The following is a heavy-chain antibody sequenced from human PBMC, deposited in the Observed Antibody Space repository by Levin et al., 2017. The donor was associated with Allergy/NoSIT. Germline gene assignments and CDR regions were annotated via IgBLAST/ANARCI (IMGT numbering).Heavy chain of an antibody. CDR3: AKRLRDGYNYGYADY. CDR2: VGGSGGSI. V-gene: IGHV3-23*01. J-gene: IGHJ4*02. Sequence: GGSLRLSCAVSGFTFSSYAMSWVRQAPGKGLEWVSSVGGSGGSIKYADSVKGRFTISRDNSKNTMYLQMNSLRAEDTAVYYCAKRLRDGYNYGYADYWGQGTLVTVSS. CDR1: GFTFSSYA. D-gene: IGHD5-18*01.